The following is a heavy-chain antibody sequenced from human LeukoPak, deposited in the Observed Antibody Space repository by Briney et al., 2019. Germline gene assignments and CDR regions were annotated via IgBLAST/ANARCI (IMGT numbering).Heavy chain of an antibody. J-gene: IGHJ4*02. CDR3: ARAGGYGSGTFRWRHFDY. CDR2: ISYDGSTK. D-gene: IGHD3-10*01. CDR1: GITFSTYS. Sequence: PGGSLRLSCVASGITFSTYSMHWVRQAPGKGLEWVAVISYDGSTKYYADSVKGRFTISRDNSKNTLYLQMNSLRTEDTAVYYCARAGGYGSGTFRWRHFDYWGQGTLVTVSS. V-gene: IGHV3-30-3*01.